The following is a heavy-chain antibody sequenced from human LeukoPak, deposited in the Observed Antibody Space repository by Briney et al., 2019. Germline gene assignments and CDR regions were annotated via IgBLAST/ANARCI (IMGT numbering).Heavy chain of an antibody. J-gene: IGHJ6*02. D-gene: IGHD3-10*01. CDR1: GGSISNYY. V-gene: IGHV4-59*08. CDR3: ARLGTLWFGDYYYGMDV. CDR2: IYYSGST. Sequence: SETLSLTCSVSGGSISNYYWSWIRHPPGKGLEWIGYIYYSGSTNYNPSLKSRVTISVDTSKNQFSLKLSSVTAADTAVYYCARLGTLWFGDYYYGMDVWGQGTTVTVSS.